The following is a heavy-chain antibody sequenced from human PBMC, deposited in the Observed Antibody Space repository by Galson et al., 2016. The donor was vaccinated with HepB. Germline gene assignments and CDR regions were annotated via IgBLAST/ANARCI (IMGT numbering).Heavy chain of an antibody. V-gene: IGHV1-69*06. D-gene: IGHD3-10*01. J-gene: IGHJ3*02. CDR2: IIPIFGTT. CDR1: GGTFSIYA. Sequence: SVKVSCKASGGTFSIYAISWVRQAPGQGLEWMGGIIPIFGTTNYAQKFQGRVTINADKSTSTAYMELSSPRSEDTAVYYCARPGDGPNYYGSGNGDDAFDIWGQGTMVTVSS. CDR3: ARPGDGPNYYGSGNGDDAFDI.